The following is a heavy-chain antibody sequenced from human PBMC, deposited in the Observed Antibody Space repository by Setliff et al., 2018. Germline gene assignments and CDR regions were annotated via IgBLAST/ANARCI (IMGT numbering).Heavy chain of an antibody. CDR1: GFTFSSYW. CDR3: ARGGYSYGY. CDR2: ISSDGSTV. Sequence: PGGSLRLSCAASGFTFSSYWMHWVRQTPGKGLEWVSYISSDGSTVFYADSVKGRFTISRDNAKNSLYLQRNNLRAEDTAVYYCARGGYSYGYWGQGTLVTVSS. J-gene: IGHJ4*02. V-gene: IGHV3-48*04. D-gene: IGHD5-18*01.